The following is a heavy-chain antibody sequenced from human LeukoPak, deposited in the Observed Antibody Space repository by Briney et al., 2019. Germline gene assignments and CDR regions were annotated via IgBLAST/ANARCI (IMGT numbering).Heavy chain of an antibody. J-gene: IGHJ6*02. V-gene: IGHV1-2*06. D-gene: IGHD3-3*01. CDR3: ARTRPGDFWSGHFRRCMDV. CDR2: INPNSGGT. CDR1: GYTFTGYY. Sequence: VASVKVSCKASGYTFTGYYMHWVRQAPGQGLEWMGRINPNSGGTNYAQKFQGRVTMTRDTSISTANMELSRLRSDDTAVYYCARTRPGDFWSGHFRRCMDVWGQGTTVTVSS.